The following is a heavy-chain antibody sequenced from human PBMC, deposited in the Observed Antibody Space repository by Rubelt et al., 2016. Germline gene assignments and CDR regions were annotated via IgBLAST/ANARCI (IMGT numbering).Heavy chain of an antibody. V-gene: IGHV1-18*01. Sequence: QVQLVQSGAEVKKPGASVKVSCKASGYTFTSYGISWVRQAPGQGLEWMGWISAYNGNTHYVQKLQGRVTMTTDTTTRTAYMELRSLGSDDTAVYYCARELPPFRRYNWNFPLDYWGQGTLVTVSS. CDR2: ISAYNGNT. CDR1: GYTFTSYG. J-gene: IGHJ4*02. CDR3: ARELPPFRRYNWNFPLDY. D-gene: IGHD1-7*01.